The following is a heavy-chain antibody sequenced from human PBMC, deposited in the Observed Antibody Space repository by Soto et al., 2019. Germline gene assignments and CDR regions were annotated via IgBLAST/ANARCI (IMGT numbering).Heavy chain of an antibody. CDR2: IDPSDSYT. CDR1: GYSFTTYW. V-gene: IGHV5-10-1*03. Sequence: EVQLVQSGAEVKKPGESLRISCKGSGYSFTTYWISWVRQMPGKGLEWMGRIDPSDSYTNYSPSFQGHVTISADKSISTASLQWSSLKASDTAMYYCASGGVADLDYWGQGTLVTVSS. D-gene: IGHD3-16*01. J-gene: IGHJ4*02. CDR3: ASGGVADLDY.